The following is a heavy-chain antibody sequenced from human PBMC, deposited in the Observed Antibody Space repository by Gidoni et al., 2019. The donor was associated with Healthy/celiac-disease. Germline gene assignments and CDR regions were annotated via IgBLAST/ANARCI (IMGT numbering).Heavy chain of an antibody. J-gene: IGHJ4*02. CDR3: ARHRKGWYALDY. Sequence: QVQLQESGPGLVKPSETLSLTCTVSGGSISSYYWSWIRQPPGKGLEWIGYIYYSGSTNYNPSLKSRVTISVDTSKNQFSLKLSSVTAADTAVYYCARHRKGWYALDYWGQGTLVTVSS. D-gene: IGHD6-19*01. V-gene: IGHV4-59*08. CDR1: GGSISSYY. CDR2: IYYSGST.